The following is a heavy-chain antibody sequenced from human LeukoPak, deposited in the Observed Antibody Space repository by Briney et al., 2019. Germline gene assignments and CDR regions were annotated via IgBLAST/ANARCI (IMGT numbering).Heavy chain of an antibody. CDR2: IRSSGSTI. V-gene: IGHV3-48*03. J-gene: IGHJ6*02. Sequence: QPGGSLRLSCAASGFTFSSYEMNWVRQAPGKGLEWVSYIRSSGSTIYYADSVKGRFTISRDNAKKSLYLQMNSLRAEDTAVYYCARGIDPQHESPPYYYGMDVWGQGTTVTVSS. D-gene: IGHD6-13*01. CDR3: ARGIDPQHESPPYYYGMDV. CDR1: GFTFSSYE.